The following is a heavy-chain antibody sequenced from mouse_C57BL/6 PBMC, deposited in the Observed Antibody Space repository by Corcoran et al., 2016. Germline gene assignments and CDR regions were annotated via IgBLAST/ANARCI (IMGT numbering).Heavy chain of an antibody. CDR1: GYTFTDYY. V-gene: IGHV1-26*01. CDR2: INPNNGGT. J-gene: IGHJ1*03. Sequence: EVQLQQSGPELVKPGASVKISCKASGYTFTDYYMNWVKQSHGKSLEWIGDINPNNGGTSYNQKFKGKATLTVDKASSTAYRELRSLTSEDSAVYYCARSGYYGSSSLYWYFDVWAQGPRSPSP. D-gene: IGHD1-1*01. CDR3: ARSGYYGSSSLYWYFDV.